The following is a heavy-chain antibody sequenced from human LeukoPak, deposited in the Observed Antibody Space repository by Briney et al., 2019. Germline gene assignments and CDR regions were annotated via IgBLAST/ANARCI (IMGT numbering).Heavy chain of an antibody. Sequence: PSETLSLTCTVSGGSISSHYWSWIRQPPGKGLEWIGYIYYSGSTNYNPSLKSRVTISVDTSKNQFSLKLSSVTAADTAVYYSAREAWFDPWGQGTLVTVSS. CDR3: AREAWFDP. J-gene: IGHJ5*02. CDR1: GGSISSHY. CDR2: IYYSGST. V-gene: IGHV4-59*11.